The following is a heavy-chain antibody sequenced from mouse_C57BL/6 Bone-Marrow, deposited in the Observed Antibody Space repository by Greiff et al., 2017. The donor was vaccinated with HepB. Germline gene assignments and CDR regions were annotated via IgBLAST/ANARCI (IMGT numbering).Heavy chain of an antibody. J-gene: IGHJ3*01. D-gene: IGHD1-1*01. CDR1: GYAFTNYL. V-gene: IGHV1-54*01. CDR3: ARPHYYGSLWFAY. Sequence: VQLQQSGAELVRPGTSVKVSCKASGYAFTNYLIEWVKQRPGQGLEWIGVINPSNGGTNYNEKFKSKATLTVDKSSSTAYMQLSSLTSEDSAVYYCARPHYYGSLWFAYWGQGTLVTVSA. CDR2: INPSNGGT.